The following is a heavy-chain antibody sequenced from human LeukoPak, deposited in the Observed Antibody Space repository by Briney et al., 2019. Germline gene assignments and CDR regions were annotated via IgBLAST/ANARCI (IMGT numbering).Heavy chain of an antibody. J-gene: IGHJ5*02. D-gene: IGHD3-9*01. Sequence: PSETLSLTCTVSGGSISSYYWSWIRQPPGKGLEWIGYIYYSGSTDYNPSLKSRVTISVDTSKNQFSLKLSSVTAADTAVYYCACLDAYYDILTGYRSHWFDPWGQGTLVTVSS. CDR1: GGSISSYY. CDR2: IYYSGST. CDR3: ACLDAYYDILTGYRSHWFDP. V-gene: IGHV4-59*08.